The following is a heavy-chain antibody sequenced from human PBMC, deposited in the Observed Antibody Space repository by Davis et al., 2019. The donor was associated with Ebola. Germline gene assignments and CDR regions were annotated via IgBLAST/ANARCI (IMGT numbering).Heavy chain of an antibody. Sequence: GESLKISCKGSGYRFTSYWIGWVRQMPGKGLEWMGIIYPGDSDTRYSPSFQGQVTISADKSISTAYLQWSSLKASDTAMYYCATSLEMVILGFDYWGQGTLVTVSS. CDR2: IYPGDSDT. V-gene: IGHV5-51*01. CDR3: ATSLEMVILGFDY. D-gene: IGHD5-24*01. CDR1: GYRFTSYW. J-gene: IGHJ4*02.